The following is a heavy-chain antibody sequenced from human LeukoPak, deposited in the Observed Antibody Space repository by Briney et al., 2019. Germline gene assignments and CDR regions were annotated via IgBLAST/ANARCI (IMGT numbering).Heavy chain of an antibody. CDR3: AKDPPEYSGFHWFDP. V-gene: IGHV3-23*01. J-gene: IGHJ5*02. CDR1: GFAFSSYA. D-gene: IGHD6-6*01. Sequence: PGGSLRLSCAASGFAFSSYAMSWVRQAPGKGLEWVSAISGSGGSTYYADSVKGRFTISRDNSKNTLYLQMNSLRAEDTAVYYCAKDPPEYSGFHWFDPWGQGTLVIVSS. CDR2: ISGSGGST.